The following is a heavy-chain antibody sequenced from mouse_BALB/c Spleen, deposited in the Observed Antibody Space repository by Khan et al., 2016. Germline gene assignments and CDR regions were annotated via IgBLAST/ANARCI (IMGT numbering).Heavy chain of an antibody. V-gene: IGHV1-80*01. CDR3: ARSDRYDGVTAY. J-gene: IGHJ2*01. D-gene: IGHD2-14*01. CDR2: IYPGDGDT. Sequence: QVQLQQPGAELVRPGSSVKISCKASGYAFSSYWMNWVKQRPGQGLEWIGQIYPGDGDTNYNGKFKGKATLTADKSSSTAYMQLSSLTSEDAAVYSCARSDRYDGVTAYGGQGTTLTVSS. CDR1: GYAFSSYW.